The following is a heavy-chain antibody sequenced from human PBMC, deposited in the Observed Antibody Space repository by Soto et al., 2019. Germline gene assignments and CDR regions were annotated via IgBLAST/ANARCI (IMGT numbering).Heavy chain of an antibody. Sequence: GGSLRLSCISSGFTFRTYTMNWVRQAPGKGLEWVSGIRGFSPYTFYAESVKGRFTISRDNAKNSLFLQMNSLRAEDTAVYYCARDRGYDAHDFYYNAMDVWGQGTTVTVSS. CDR3: ARDRGYDAHDFYYNAMDV. D-gene: IGHD2-15*01. CDR2: IRGFSPYT. CDR1: GFTFRTYT. J-gene: IGHJ6*02. V-gene: IGHV3-21*01.